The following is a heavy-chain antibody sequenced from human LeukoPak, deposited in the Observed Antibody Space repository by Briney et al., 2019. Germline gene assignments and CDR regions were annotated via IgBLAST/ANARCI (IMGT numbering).Heavy chain of an antibody. D-gene: IGHD3-22*01. Sequence: GASVKVSCKASGGTFSSYAISWVRQAPGRGLEWMGGIIPIFGTANYAQKFQGRVTITTDESTSTAYMELSSLRSEDTAVYYCARGKEPYYYDSSGYYGGYWGQGTLVTVSS. J-gene: IGHJ4*02. CDR3: ARGKEPYYYDSSGYYGGY. CDR1: GGTFSSYA. V-gene: IGHV1-69*05. CDR2: IIPIFGTA.